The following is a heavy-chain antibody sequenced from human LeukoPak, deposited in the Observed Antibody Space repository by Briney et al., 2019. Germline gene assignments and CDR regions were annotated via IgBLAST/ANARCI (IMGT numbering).Heavy chain of an antibody. Sequence: PGGSLRLSCEASGFTFSNYWMSWVRHAPGKGREWVGHINQDGSEKYFVYSVKGRFTIYRDNAKISMYLQMNSLSAEDTAVYYCDRAYYYDSRNYYNPTSSFDYWGQGTLVTVAS. J-gene: IGHJ4*02. V-gene: IGHV3-7*04. CDR2: INQDGSEK. CDR3: DRAYYYDSRNYYNPTSSFDY. D-gene: IGHD3-10*01. CDR1: GFTFSNYW.